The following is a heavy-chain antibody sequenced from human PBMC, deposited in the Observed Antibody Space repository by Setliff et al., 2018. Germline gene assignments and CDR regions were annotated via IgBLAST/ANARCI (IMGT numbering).Heavy chain of an antibody. CDR1: GFTFSSYG. CDR3: VSAGSWELRDY. CDR2: IRYDGSNQ. J-gene: IGHJ4*02. Sequence: GGSLRLSCAASGFTFSSYGMHWVRQTPGKGLEWVAFIRYDGSNQYYADSVKGRFTISRDNSKNTLYLQLNSLRAGDSAVYYCVSAGSWELRDYWGQGTLVTVSS. V-gene: IGHV3-30*02. D-gene: IGHD1-26*01.